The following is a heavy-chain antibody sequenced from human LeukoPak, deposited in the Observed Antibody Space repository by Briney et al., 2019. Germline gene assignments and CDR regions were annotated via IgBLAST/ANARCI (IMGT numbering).Heavy chain of an antibody. Sequence: SETLSLTCGVSGYSISSGYWAWIRQPPGKGLEWIASIYHSGTTYSNPSLQSRVTLSVDTSRNQFSLKLSAVTAADTAVYYCARDPAMTFNWFDPWGQGTLDIVSS. CDR3: ARDPAMTFNWFDP. V-gene: IGHV4-38-2*02. CDR2: IYHSGTT. J-gene: IGHJ5*02. D-gene: IGHD2-21*02. CDR1: GYSISSGY.